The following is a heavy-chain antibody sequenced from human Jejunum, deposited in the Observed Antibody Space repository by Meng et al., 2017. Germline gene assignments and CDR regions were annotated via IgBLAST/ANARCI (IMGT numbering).Heavy chain of an antibody. Sequence: SETLSLTCTVSGASISDYHWSWIRQPPGKGLEWLAYIYDSGSANYNPSLKSRLTRSVDPSKNQFSLKLSSVTAADTAVYYCARGSLGTTLMYWGQGTLVTVSS. CDR1: GASISDYH. V-gene: IGHV4-59*13. CDR2: IYDSGSA. CDR3: ARGSLGTTLMY. J-gene: IGHJ4*02. D-gene: IGHD4-11*01.